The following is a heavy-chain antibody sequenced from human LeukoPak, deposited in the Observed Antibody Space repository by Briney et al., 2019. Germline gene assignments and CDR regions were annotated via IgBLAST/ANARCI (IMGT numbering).Heavy chain of an antibody. J-gene: IGHJ3*02. Sequence: GASVKVSCKASGYTFTAYYMHWGRQAPGQGPEWLGWINPNSGGTTYPQRFQGRVTLTTDTSISTAYLELSSLTSDDTAVYYCARDWLSGSFDAFDIWGQGTMVTVSS. D-gene: IGHD6-19*01. CDR2: INPNSGGT. V-gene: IGHV1-2*02. CDR1: GYTFTAYY. CDR3: ARDWLSGSFDAFDI.